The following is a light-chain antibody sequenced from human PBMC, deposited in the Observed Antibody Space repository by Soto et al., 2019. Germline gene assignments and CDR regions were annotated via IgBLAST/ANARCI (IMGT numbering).Light chain of an antibody. V-gene: IGLV2-8*01. CDR3: SLYAGNTLYV. Sequence: QSVLTQPPSASGSPGQSVTISCTGTSSDVGAYNYVSWYQLHPGKAPKLIIYEVSKRPSGVPDRFSGSKSGNPASLTVSGLQAEDEAYYFCSLYAGNTLYVFGTVTELSVL. CDR1: SSDVGAYNY. CDR2: EVS. J-gene: IGLJ1*01.